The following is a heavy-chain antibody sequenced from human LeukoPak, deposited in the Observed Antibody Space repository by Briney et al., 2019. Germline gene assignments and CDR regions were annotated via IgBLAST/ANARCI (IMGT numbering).Heavy chain of an antibody. CDR3: ARDPVGYCSSTSCRDYYYGMDV. V-gene: IGHV4-34*01. J-gene: IGHJ6*02. Sequence: SETLSLTCAVYGGSFSGYYSSWIRQPPGKGLEWIGEINHSGSTNYNPSLKSRVTISVDTSKNQFSLKLSSVTAADTAVYYCARDPVGYCSSTSCRDYYYGMDVWGQGTTVTVSS. D-gene: IGHD2-2*01. CDR2: INHSGST. CDR1: GGSFSGYY.